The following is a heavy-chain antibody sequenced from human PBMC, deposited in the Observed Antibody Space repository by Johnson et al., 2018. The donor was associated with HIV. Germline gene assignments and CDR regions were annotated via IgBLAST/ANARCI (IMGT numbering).Heavy chain of an antibody. D-gene: IGHD2-2*01. V-gene: IGHV3-30*04. CDR1: GFTFSSYA. Sequence: QVQLVESGGGVVQPGRSLRLSCAASGFTFSSYAMHWVRQAPAKGLEWVAVISYDGSDKYYADSVKGRFTISRDSSKNTLYLQMNSLRAEDTALYYCARRSITSDGFDIWGQGTMVTVSS. CDR3: ARRSITSDGFDI. CDR2: ISYDGSDK. J-gene: IGHJ3*02.